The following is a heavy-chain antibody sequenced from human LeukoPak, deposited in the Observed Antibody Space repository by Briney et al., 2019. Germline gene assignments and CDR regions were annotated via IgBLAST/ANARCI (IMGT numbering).Heavy chain of an antibody. Sequence: ASVKVSCKASGGTFSSYAISWVRQAPGQGLEWIGGIIPIFGTPNYAQKFQGRVTITTDESTSTAYMELSSLRSEDTTVYYCARNPIAAAGRGFDPWGQGTLVTVSS. CDR1: GGTFSSYA. CDR2: IIPIFGTP. D-gene: IGHD6-13*01. CDR3: ARNPIAAAGRGFDP. V-gene: IGHV1-69*05. J-gene: IGHJ5*02.